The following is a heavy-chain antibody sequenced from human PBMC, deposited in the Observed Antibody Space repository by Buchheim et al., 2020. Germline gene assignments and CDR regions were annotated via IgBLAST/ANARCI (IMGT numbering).Heavy chain of an antibody. CDR3: ATDPHYPSGSY. CDR2: ISPSGGRT. V-gene: IGHV3-48*03. Sequence: EVFLVESGGHLVQPGGSLRLSCAASGFPFGGYEMNWVRQAPGKGLECIAYISPSGGRTYYVDSVRGRFTISRDNAKNSLYLQMSSLRVEDTAVYYCATDPHYPSGSYWGRGTL. D-gene: IGHD3-10*01. J-gene: IGHJ1*01. CDR1: GFPFGGYE.